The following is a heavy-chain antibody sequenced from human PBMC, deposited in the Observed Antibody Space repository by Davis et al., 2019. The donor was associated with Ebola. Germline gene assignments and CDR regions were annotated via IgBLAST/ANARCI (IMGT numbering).Heavy chain of an antibody. CDR2: INAGNGNT. D-gene: IGHD1/OR15-1a*01. CDR1: GYTFTSYA. CDR3: AREEQGGWFDY. Sequence: AASVKVSCKASGYTFTSYAMHWVRQAPGQRLEWMGWINAGNGNTKYSQKFQGRVTITRDTSASTAYMELSSMRSEDTAVYYCAREEQGGWFDYWGQGTLVTVSS. J-gene: IGHJ4*02. V-gene: IGHV1-3*01.